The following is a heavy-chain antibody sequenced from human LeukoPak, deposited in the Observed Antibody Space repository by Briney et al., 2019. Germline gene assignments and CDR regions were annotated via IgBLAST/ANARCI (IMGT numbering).Heavy chain of an antibody. D-gene: IGHD4-23*01. CDR2: ISGYNRNT. J-gene: IGHJ3*02. CDR1: GYTFTSYT. CDR3: ARELGGNSVYAFDI. Sequence: ASVKVSCKASGYTFTSYTISWVRQAPGQGLDWMGWISGYNRNTKYAQKVQGRVAMTTDTATNTAYMELRSLRSDDTAVYYCARELGGNSVYAFDIWGQGTMVTVSS. V-gene: IGHV1-18*01.